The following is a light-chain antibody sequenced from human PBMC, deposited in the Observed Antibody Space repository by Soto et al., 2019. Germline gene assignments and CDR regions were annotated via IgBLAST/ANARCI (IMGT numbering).Light chain of an antibody. CDR3: QQYNDWPPLT. Sequence: EVVLTQSPGTLSLSPGERVTLSCRASQSVASSYLAWYQQKPGRAPRLLFYSASSRATGIPDRFSGSGSGTDFTLTISRLEPEDFAVYYCQQYNDWPPLTFGGGTKVEIK. J-gene: IGKJ4*01. V-gene: IGKV3-20*01. CDR1: QSVASSY. CDR2: SAS.